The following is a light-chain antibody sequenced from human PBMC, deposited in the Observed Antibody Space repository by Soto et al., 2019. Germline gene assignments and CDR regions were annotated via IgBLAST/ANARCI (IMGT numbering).Light chain of an antibody. J-gene: IGLJ2*01. CDR3: QSYDSSVSKVV. Sequence: QSVLTQPPSVSGAPGQRVTISCTGSSSNIGAGYDVHSYQQLPGTAPKLLIYGNSNRPSGVPDRFSGSKSGTSASLAITGLQAEDEADYYCQSYDSSVSKVVFGGGTKLTVL. CDR1: SSNIGAGYD. V-gene: IGLV1-40*01. CDR2: GNS.